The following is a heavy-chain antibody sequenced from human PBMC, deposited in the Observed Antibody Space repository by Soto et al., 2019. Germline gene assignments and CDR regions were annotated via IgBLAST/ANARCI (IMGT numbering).Heavy chain of an antibody. D-gene: IGHD6-13*01. CDR3: ARVLWQQLVPYYYYYMDV. CDR2: INHSGST. J-gene: IGHJ6*03. V-gene: IGHV4-34*01. Sequence: QVQLQQWGAGLLKPSETLSLTCAVYGGSFSGYYWSWIRQPPGKGLEWIGEINHSGSTNYNPSLKSRVTISVDTSKNQFSLKLSSVTAADTAVYYCARVLWQQLVPYYYYYMDVWGKGTTVTVSS. CDR1: GGSFSGYY.